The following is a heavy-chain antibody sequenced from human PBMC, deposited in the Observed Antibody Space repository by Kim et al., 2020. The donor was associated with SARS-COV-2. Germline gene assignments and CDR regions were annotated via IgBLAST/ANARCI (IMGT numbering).Heavy chain of an antibody. V-gene: IGHV1-69*13. D-gene: IGHD3-3*01. CDR3: ARDPGDDPDLWSGKNFDY. CDR1: GGTFSSYA. J-gene: IGHJ4*02. CDR2: IIPIFGTA. Sequence: SVKVSCKASGGTFSSYAISWVRQAPGQGLEWMGGIIPIFGTANYAQKFQGRVTITADESTSTAYMELSSLRSEDTAVYYCARDPGDDPDLWSGKNFDYWGQGTLVTVSS.